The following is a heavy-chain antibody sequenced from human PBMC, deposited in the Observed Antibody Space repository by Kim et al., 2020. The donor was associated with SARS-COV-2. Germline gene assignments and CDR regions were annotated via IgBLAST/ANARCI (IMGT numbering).Heavy chain of an antibody. J-gene: IGHJ4*02. D-gene: IGHD2-8*02. Sequence: GVSLRLSCAASGFSFPSNWMSWVRQAPGKGLEWVAKIKEDGTERYYVSSVAGRFTISRDNAKNSLYLQMNSLRAEDTGVYFCARDRKYCLDYWGQGTLVTVSS. V-gene: IGHV3-7*01. CDR2: IKEDGTER. CDR3: ARDRKYCLDY. CDR1: GFSFPSNW.